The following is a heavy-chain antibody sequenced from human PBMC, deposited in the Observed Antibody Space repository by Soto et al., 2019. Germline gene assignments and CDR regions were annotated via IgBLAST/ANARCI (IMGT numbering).Heavy chain of an antibody. D-gene: IGHD6-19*01. J-gene: IGHJ3*02. Sequence: SETLSLTCTVSGGSISSYYWSWIRQPPGKGLEWIGYIYYSGSTNYNPSLKSRVTISVDTSKNQFSLKLSSVTAADTAVYYCARGYSSGWSGDAFDIWGQGTMVTVSS. CDR3: ARGYSSGWSGDAFDI. CDR1: GGSISSYY. V-gene: IGHV4-59*01. CDR2: IYYSGST.